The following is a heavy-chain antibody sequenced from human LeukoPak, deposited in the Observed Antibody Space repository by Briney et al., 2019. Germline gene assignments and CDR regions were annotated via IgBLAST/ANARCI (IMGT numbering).Heavy chain of an antibody. D-gene: IGHD4-11*01. J-gene: IGHJ5*02. V-gene: IGHV3-23*01. Sequence: GGSLRLSCAASGFTFSSYGMHWVRQAPGKGLEWVSAISGSGGSTYYADSVKGRFTISRDNSKNTLYLQMNSLRAEDTAVYYCAKVRSPVFDPWGQGTLVTVSS. CDR1: GFTFSSYG. CDR3: AKVRSPVFDP. CDR2: ISGSGGST.